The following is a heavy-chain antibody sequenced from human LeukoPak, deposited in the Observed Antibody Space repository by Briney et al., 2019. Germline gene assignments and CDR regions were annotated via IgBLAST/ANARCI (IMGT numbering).Heavy chain of an antibody. Sequence: GGSLRLSCAPSGFTLNTFWMNWVRLAPGRGPECLANIRPDGSDKYYVDSVRGRFTIPRDNGKNLVYLEMNSLRVEDTAVYYCSGRDSSRNPWAYWGQGTLVSVSS. V-gene: IGHV3-7*01. CDR2: IRPDGSDK. CDR1: GFTLNTFW. J-gene: IGHJ4*02. CDR3: SGRDSSRNPWAY. D-gene: IGHD2-2*01.